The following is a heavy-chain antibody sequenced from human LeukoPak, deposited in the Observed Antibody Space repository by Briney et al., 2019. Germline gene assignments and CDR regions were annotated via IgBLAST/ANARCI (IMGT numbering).Heavy chain of an antibody. CDR3: ARGLLRFLEWSTENRFDP. CDR2: MNPNSGDT. V-gene: IGHV1-8*01. Sequence: ASVKVSCKASGYTFTSYDINWVRQATGQGLEWMGWMNPNSGDTGYAQKFQGRVTMTRDTSINTVYMELTSLRSEDTAVYYCARGLLRFLEWSTENRFDPWGRGTLVIVSS. CDR1: GYTFTSYD. J-gene: IGHJ5*02. D-gene: IGHD3-3*01.